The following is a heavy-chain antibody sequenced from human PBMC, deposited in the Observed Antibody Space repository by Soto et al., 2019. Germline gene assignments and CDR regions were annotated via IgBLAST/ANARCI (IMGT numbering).Heavy chain of an antibody. CDR3: ARGDTKKTDYVSDFDS. V-gene: IGHV3-72*01. D-gene: IGHD3-16*01. J-gene: IGHJ4*02. Sequence: EVQLVESGGGLVQPGGSLRLSCAVSGFTFSDHSMDWVRQAPGKGLEWVGRSRNKANSYTTEYAASVKGRFTISRDDSKNSLYLQMNSLQTEDTAVYYCARGDTKKTDYVSDFDSWGQGTLVTVSS. CDR1: GFTFSDHS. CDR2: SRNKANSYTT.